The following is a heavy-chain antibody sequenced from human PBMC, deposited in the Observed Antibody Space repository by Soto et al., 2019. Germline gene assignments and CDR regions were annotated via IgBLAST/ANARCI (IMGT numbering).Heavy chain of an antibody. V-gene: IGHV4-59*01. Sequence: PSETLSLTCTVSGGSISSYYWSWIRQPPGKGLEWIWYIYYSGSTNYNPSLKSRVTISVDTSKNQFSLKLSSVTAADTAVYYCARDGWGDYGDRYYYYYGMDVWRQGTTVTV. CDR3: ARDGWGDYGDRYYYYYGMDV. J-gene: IGHJ6*02. CDR1: GGSISSYY. CDR2: IYYSGST. D-gene: IGHD4-17*01.